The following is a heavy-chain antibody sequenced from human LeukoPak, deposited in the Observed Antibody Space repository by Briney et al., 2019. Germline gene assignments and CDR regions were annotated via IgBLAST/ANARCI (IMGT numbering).Heavy chain of an antibody. CDR1: GGSISNYY. V-gene: IGHV4-59*08. J-gene: IGHJ1*01. D-gene: IGHD2-15*01. Sequence: SETLSLTCSVSGGSISNYYWSWIRQPPGKGLEWIGYIYYSGTTNYNPSLKSRLIISVDTSKNLFSLTLRSVTAADTAVYYCAGRGHRYSRDWGQGILVTVFS. CDR2: IYYSGTT. CDR3: AGRGHRYSRD.